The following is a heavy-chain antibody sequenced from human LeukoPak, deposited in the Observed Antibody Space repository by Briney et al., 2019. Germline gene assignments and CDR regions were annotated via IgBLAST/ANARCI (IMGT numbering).Heavy chain of an antibody. CDR2: IYSGGST. CDR3: ASELVVGY. V-gene: IGHV3-53*01. CDR1: GFTVGSNY. D-gene: IGHD1-26*01. J-gene: IGHJ4*02. Sequence: GGSLRLSCAASGFTVGSNYMSWVRQAPGKGLEWVSLIYSGGSTYYAGSVKGRFTISRDNAKNTLFLQMDSLRDEDTAVYYCASELVVGYWGLGTLVTVSS.